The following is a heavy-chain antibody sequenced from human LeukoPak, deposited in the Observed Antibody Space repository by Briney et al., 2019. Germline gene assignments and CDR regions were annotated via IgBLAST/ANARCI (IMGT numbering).Heavy chain of an antibody. CDR3: ARHGELLWFGELLTSGWFDP. CDR2: IDPSDPHP. Sequence: GESLKISCKGSGYSYPCYWLSWVRQIHGKGLEWMGRIDPSDPHPNYRPSFQGPVTISADNSSSTAYLQGTSLKASGTAMYYCARHGELLWFGELLTSGWFDPWAQGTLVTVSS. J-gene: IGHJ5*02. CDR1: GYSYPCYW. D-gene: IGHD3-10*01. V-gene: IGHV5-10-1*01.